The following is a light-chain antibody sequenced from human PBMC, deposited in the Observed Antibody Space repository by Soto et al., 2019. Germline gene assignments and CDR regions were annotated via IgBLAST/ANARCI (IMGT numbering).Light chain of an antibody. Sequence: QSALTQPASVSGSPGQSITISCSGTSSDIGSYNLVSWYQQHPGKAPKLMIYEVSKRPSGVSDRFSGSKSGNTASLTISGLQAEDETDYYCCSYVGTSAFVVFGTGTKVTVL. V-gene: IGLV2-23*02. CDR1: SSDIGSYNL. CDR3: CSYVGTSAFVV. J-gene: IGLJ1*01. CDR2: EVS.